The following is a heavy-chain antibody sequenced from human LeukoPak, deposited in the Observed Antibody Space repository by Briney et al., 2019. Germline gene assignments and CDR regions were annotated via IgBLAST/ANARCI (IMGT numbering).Heavy chain of an antibody. CDR2: FDPEDGET. V-gene: IGHV1-24*01. CDR3: ATAPTVVTPPAGY. CDR1: GYTLTELS. D-gene: IGHD4-23*01. J-gene: IGHJ4*02. Sequence: ASVKVSCKVSGYTLTELSLHWLRQAPGKGLEWMGGFDPEDGETIYARKFQGRVTMTEDTSTDTAYMELSSLRSEDTAVYYCATAPTVVTPPAGYWGQGTLVTVSS.